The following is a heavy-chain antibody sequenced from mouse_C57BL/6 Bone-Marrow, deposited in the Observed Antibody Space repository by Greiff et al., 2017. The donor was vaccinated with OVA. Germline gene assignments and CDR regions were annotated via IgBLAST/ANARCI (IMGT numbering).Heavy chain of an antibody. J-gene: IGHJ4*01. CDR1: GYTFTNYW. D-gene: IGHD2-4*01. Sequence: QLQQSGAELVRPGTSVKMSCKASGYTFTNYWIGWAKQRPGHGLEWIGDIYPGGGYTNYNEKFKGKATLTADKSSSTAYMQFSSLTSEDSAIYYCASYDYDYAMDYWGQGTSVTVSS. V-gene: IGHV1-63*01. CDR2: IYPGGGYT. CDR3: ASYDYDYAMDY.